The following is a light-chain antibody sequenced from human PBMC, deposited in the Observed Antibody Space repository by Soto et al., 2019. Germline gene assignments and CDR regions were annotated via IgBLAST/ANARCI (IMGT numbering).Light chain of an antibody. CDR3: QTWGTGTWV. CDR2: LNSDGRH. CDR1: SGHNNYA. V-gene: IGLV4-69*01. J-gene: IGLJ3*02. Sequence: QLVLTQSPSASASLGASVKLTCTLSSGHNNYAIAWHQQQPEKGPRYLMKLNSDGRHSKGDGIPDRFSGSSSGAERYLTISSLQSEDEADYYCQTWGTGTWVFGGGTKVTVL.